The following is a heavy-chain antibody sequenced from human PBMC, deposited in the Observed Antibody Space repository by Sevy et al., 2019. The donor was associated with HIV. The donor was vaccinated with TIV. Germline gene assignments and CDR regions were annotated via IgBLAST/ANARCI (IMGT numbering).Heavy chain of an antibody. CDR2: FGGSGAGT. Sequence: GGSLRLSCAASGFTFSIYAVSWVRQAPGKGLEWVSAFGGSGAGTYYADSVKGRFTISRDNSKSSVYLQMNNMRVEDTAVYYCAREGCTKPHDYWGQGTLVTVSS. D-gene: IGHD2-8*01. CDR3: AREGCTKPHDY. V-gene: IGHV3-23*01. CDR1: GFTFSIYA. J-gene: IGHJ4*02.